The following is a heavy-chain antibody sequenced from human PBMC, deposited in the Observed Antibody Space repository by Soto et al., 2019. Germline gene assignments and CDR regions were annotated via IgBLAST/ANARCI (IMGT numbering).Heavy chain of an antibody. CDR1: GFTFITYE. V-gene: IGHV3-48*03. J-gene: IGHJ5*02. CDR3: ARVRPGYSYGYPNWFDP. CDR2: ISTSGTTI. D-gene: IGHD5-18*01. Sequence: GGSLRLSCAASGFTFITYEMNWVRQAPGKGLEWVSYISTSGTTIYYADSVKGRFTISRDNTKNSLYLQMNSLRVEDTAVYYCARVRPGYSYGYPNWFDPWGQGTLVTVSS.